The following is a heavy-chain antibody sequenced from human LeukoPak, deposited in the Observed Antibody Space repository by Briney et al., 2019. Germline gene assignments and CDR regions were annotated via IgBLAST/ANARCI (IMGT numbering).Heavy chain of an antibody. CDR1: GYTFTSYY. CDR3: ARSPGVTTGPFDY. CDR2: INPSGGST. Sequence: ASVKVSCKASGYTFTSYYIHWVRQAPGQGLEWMGIINPSGGSTSCAQKFQGRVTMTRDTSTSTVYMELSSLRSEDTAVYYCARSPGVTTGPFDYWGQGTLVTVSS. V-gene: IGHV1-46*01. D-gene: IGHD4-17*01. J-gene: IGHJ4*02.